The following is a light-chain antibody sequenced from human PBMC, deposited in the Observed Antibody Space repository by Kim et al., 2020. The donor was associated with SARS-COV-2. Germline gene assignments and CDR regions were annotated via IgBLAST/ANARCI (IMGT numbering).Light chain of an antibody. J-gene: IGKJ4*01. CDR3: TQDYDYPLT. CDR2: ATS. V-gene: IGKV1-6*01. CDR1: QGIRND. Sequence: AIQMTQSPSSLSASVGDRVTITCRASQGIRNDLGWYQQKPGRAPNLLIYATSTLQSGVPSRFSGSGSGTDFTLTISSLQPEDVATYYCTQDYDYPLTFGGGTKVDIK.